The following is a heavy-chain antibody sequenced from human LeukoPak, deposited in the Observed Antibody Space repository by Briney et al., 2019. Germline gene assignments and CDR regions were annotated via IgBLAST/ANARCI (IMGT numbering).Heavy chain of an antibody. CDR1: GDTVSSNTAA. CDR2: TYYRSTWLN. CDR3: ARDRLGMGY. Sequence: PSQTLSLTCAISGDTVSSNTAAHNWLRLSPSRGLEWLGRTYYRSTWLNDYAPSVRGRITVSPDTSKNQFSLQLNSVTPEDTAVYYCARDRLGMGYWGQGTPVTVSS. V-gene: IGHV6-1*01. D-gene: IGHD7-27*01. J-gene: IGHJ4*02.